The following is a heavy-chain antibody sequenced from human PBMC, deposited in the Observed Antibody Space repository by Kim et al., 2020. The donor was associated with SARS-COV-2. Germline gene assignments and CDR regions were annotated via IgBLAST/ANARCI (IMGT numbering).Heavy chain of an antibody. CDR2: IYHSGST. V-gene: IGHV4-4*02. CDR1: GGSISSSNW. Sequence: SETLSLTCAVSGGSISSSNWWSWVRQPPGKGLEWIGEIYHSGSTNYNPSLKSRVTISVDKSKNQFSLKLSSVTAADTAVYYCARDRADMVRGVIRWFDPWGQGTLVTVSS. J-gene: IGHJ5*02. CDR3: ARDRADMVRGVIRWFDP. D-gene: IGHD3-10*01.